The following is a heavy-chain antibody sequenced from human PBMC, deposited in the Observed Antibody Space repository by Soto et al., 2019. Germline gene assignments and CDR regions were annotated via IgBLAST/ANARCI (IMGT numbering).Heavy chain of an antibody. J-gene: IGHJ3*02. CDR3: ARETNPSSSSSHAFDI. CDR2: ISSTGTYI. D-gene: IGHD6-6*01. Sequence: EVQLVESGGGLVKPGGSLRLSCAASGITFSSYSMNWVRQAPGKGLEWVSSISSTGTYIDYADSVKGRFTISRDNAKTSLFLQMASLRAEDAALYYCARETNPSSSSSHAFDIWGQATMVTVSS. V-gene: IGHV3-21*01. CDR1: GITFSSYS.